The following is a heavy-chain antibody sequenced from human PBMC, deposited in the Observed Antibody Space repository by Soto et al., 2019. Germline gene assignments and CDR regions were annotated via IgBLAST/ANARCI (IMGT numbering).Heavy chain of an antibody. CDR2: IYYSGST. CDR1: GGSISSGGYY. CDR3: ARGVAVAGTGFGNWFDP. Sequence: SETLSLTCTVSGGSISSGGYYWSWIRQHPGKGLEWIGYIYYSGSTYYNPSLKSRVTISVDTSKNQFSLKLSSVTAADTAVYYCARGVAVAGTGFGNWFDPWGQGTLVTAPQ. J-gene: IGHJ5*02. D-gene: IGHD6-19*01. V-gene: IGHV4-31*03.